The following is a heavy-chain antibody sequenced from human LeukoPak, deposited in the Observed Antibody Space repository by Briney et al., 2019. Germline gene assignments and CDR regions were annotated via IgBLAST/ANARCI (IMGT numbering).Heavy chain of an antibody. J-gene: IGHJ6*02. CDR1: RFTLSSYA. V-gene: IGHV3-23*01. CDR2: IGGSGTST. Sequence: GASLRLSCAASRFTLSSYAMIWVRQAPGKGLEGVSDIGGSGTSTFYADSVKGRFTIPRDNSKNTLYLQMNSLRAEDTAVYYCAKTSQGHPPYYCSMDVWGQGTTVTVSS. CDR3: AKTSQGHPPYYCSMDV.